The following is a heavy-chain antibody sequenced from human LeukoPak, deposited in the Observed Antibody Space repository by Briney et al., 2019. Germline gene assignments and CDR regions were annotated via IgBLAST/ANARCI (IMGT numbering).Heavy chain of an antibody. Sequence: PGGSLRLSCAASGFTFSSYAMHWVRQAPGKGLEWVSVISYDGSNKYYADSVKGRFTISRDNSKNTLYLQMNSLRAEDTAVYYCARDPWGDYYGSGSYLNYFDYWGQGTLVTASS. D-gene: IGHD3-10*01. CDR3: ARDPWGDYYGSGSYLNYFDY. CDR2: ISYDGSNK. V-gene: IGHV3-30-3*01. J-gene: IGHJ4*02. CDR1: GFTFSSYA.